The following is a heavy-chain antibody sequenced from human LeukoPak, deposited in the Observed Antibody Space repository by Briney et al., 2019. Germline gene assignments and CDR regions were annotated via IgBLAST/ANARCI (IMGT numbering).Heavy chain of an antibody. CDR2: IKQDGSEK. J-gene: IGHJ4*02. V-gene: IGHV3-7*01. D-gene: IGHD5-12*01. Sequence: PGGSLRLSCAASEFTFNNYWMSWVRQAPGKGLEWVANIKQDGSEKYYVDSVKGRFTISRDNAKSSLYLQMNSLRVEDTAVYYCAKEGLRAFDYWGQGALVTVSS. CDR1: EFTFNNYW. CDR3: AKEGLRAFDY.